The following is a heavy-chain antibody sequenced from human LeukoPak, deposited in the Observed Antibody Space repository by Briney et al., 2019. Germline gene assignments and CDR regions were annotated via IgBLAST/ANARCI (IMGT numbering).Heavy chain of an antibody. J-gene: IGHJ4*02. CDR3: AKVAKYYYGSETYYFFEH. CDR2: ISSSGNTI. D-gene: IGHD3-10*01. Sequence: GGSLRLSCAASGFTFSSYEMNWVRQAPGKGLEWVSYISSSGNTIYYADSVKGRFTISRDSAKNSLYLQMNSLRVEDTAVFYCAKVAKYYYGSETYYFFEHWGQGTPVTASS. CDR1: GFTFSSYE. V-gene: IGHV3-48*03.